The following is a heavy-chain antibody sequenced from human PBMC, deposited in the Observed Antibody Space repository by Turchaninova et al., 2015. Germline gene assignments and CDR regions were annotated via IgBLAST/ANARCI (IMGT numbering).Heavy chain of an antibody. CDR1: GSTFTSYY. Sequence: QVQLVQSGAEVKKPGASVKVSCKASGSTFTSYYMNWVRPAPGQGIEWMGTINPIGGSTTYAQKFQGRGTMTRDTSTSTVYMVLSSRRSEDTAVYYCAREDSSGWYYFDYWGQGTLVTVSS. J-gene: IGHJ4*02. V-gene: IGHV1-46*01. CDR2: INPIGGST. D-gene: IGHD6-19*01. CDR3: AREDSSGWYYFDY.